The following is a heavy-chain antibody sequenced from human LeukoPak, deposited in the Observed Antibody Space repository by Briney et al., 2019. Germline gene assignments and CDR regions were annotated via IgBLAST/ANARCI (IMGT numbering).Heavy chain of an antibody. CDR3: ARGARSSLIDY. Sequence: GGSLRLSCVASGLTFSSDGMSWVRQAPGKGLEWVSSIGATGIGTFYADSVKGRYTLSRDNSKNMLFLQMNSLRAEDTALYFCARGARSSLIDYWGLGALVTVSS. CDR2: IGATGIGT. J-gene: IGHJ4*02. V-gene: IGHV3-23*01. D-gene: IGHD5/OR15-5a*01. CDR1: GLTFSSDG.